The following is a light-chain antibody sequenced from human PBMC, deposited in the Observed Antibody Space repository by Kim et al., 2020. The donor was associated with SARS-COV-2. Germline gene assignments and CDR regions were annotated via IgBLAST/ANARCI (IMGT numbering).Light chain of an antibody. CDR1: QSVSSH. CDR3: QQYDDWPPWT. V-gene: IGKV3-15*01. CDR2: GAS. Sequence: STGETATLSCRASQSVSSHVAWYQQKPGQAPRLLIYGASTRATDIPARFSGSGSGTDFTLTISSLQSEDLAVYHCQQYDDWPPWTVGQGTKVDIK. J-gene: IGKJ1*01.